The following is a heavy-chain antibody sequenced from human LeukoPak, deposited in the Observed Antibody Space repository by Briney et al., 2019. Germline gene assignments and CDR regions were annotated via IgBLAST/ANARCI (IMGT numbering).Heavy chain of an antibody. CDR3: ARDYRRYGDYPFH. J-gene: IGHJ4*02. D-gene: IGHD4-17*01. V-gene: IGHV1-18*01. Sequence: ASVKVSCKASGGTFSSYAISWVRQAPGQGLEWMGWISAYNGNTNYAQKLQGRVTMTTDTSTSTAYMELRSLRSDDTAVYYCARDYRRYGDYPFHWGQGTLVTVSS. CDR1: GGTFSSYA. CDR2: ISAYNGNT.